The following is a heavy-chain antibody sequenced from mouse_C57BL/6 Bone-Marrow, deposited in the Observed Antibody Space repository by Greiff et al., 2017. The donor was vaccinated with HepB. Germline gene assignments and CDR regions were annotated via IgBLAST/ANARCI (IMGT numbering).Heavy chain of an antibody. CDR1: GYTFTSYW. V-gene: IGHV1-18*01. D-gene: IGHD1-1*01. CDR2: INPNNGGT. CDR3: ARRNYGSSYDFDY. Sequence: VQLQQPGAELVKPGASVKMSCKASGYTFTSYWITWVKQSHGKSLEWIGDINPNNGGTIYNQKFKGKATLTVDKSSSTAYMELRSLTSEDTAVYYCARRNYGSSYDFDYWGQGTTLTVSS. J-gene: IGHJ2*01.